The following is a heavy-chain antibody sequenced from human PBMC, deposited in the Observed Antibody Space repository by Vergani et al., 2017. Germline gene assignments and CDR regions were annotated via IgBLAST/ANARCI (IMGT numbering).Heavy chain of an antibody. J-gene: IGHJ4*02. V-gene: IGHV1-58*01. CDR1: GFTFTSSA. Sequence: QMQLVQSGPEVKKPGTSVKVSCKASGFTFTSSAVQWVRQASGQRLEWIGWIVVGSGNTNYAQKFKERVTITRDMSTSTAYMELSSLRSEDTAVYYCEAAFEEQLWPQTGDYWGQGTLVTVSS. CDR2: IVVGSGNT. D-gene: IGHD5-18*01. CDR3: EAAFEEQLWPQTGDY.